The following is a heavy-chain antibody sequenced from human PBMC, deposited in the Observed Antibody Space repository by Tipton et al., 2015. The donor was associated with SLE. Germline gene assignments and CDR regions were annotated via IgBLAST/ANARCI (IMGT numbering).Heavy chain of an antibody. CDR2: INPSGGST. CDR3: AREDYYDSSGYTYYYYYGMDV. CDR1: GYTFTSYY. Sequence: QSGAEVKKPGASVKVSCKASGYTFTSYYMHWVRQAPGQGLEWMGIINPSGGSTSYAQKFQGRVTMTRDTSTSTVYMELSSLRSEDTAVYYCAREDYYDSSGYTYYYYYGMDVWGQGTTVTVSS. D-gene: IGHD3-22*01. V-gene: IGHV1-46*01. J-gene: IGHJ6*02.